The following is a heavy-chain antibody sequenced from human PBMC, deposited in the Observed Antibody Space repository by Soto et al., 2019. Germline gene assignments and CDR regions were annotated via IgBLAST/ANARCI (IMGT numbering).Heavy chain of an antibody. CDR3: ARVPYGDFRYGMDV. CDR2: ISRSEIT. Sequence: LSLTCAVSGGSISSGEYSWSWIRQPPGKGLEWIGCISRSEITHYNPSLNSRVTISMDKTKNHFSLKLTSMTAADTAMYFCARVPYGDFRYGMDVWGRGTAVTVSS. D-gene: IGHD4-17*01. J-gene: IGHJ6*02. CDR1: GGSISSGEYS. V-gene: IGHV4-30-2*01.